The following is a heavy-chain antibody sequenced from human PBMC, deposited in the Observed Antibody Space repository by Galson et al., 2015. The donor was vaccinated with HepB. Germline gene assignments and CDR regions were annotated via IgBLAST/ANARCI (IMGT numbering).Heavy chain of an antibody. D-gene: IGHD3-3*01. V-gene: IGHV3-21*01. CDR1: GFTFSSHS. Sequence: SLRLSCAASGFTFSSHSINWVRQAPGKGLEWVSSISSSSTYIYYADSVKGRFTISRDNAKNSVFLQMNSLRAEDTAVYYCVRRTMKPRDAFDIWGQGTTVTVSS. J-gene: IGHJ3*02. CDR3: VRRTMKPRDAFDI. CDR2: ISSSSTYI.